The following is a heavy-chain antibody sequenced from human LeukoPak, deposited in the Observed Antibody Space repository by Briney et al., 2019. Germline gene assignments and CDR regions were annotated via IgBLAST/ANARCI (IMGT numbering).Heavy chain of an antibody. CDR3: ARADYGSGTDY. D-gene: IGHD3-10*01. J-gene: IGHJ4*02. Sequence: SETLSLTCTVSGGSISSYYWSWTRQPPGKGLEWIGYIYYSGSTNYNPSLKSRVTISVDTSKNQFSLKLSSVTAADTAVYYCARADYGSGTDYWGQGTLVTVSS. CDR2: IYYSGST. CDR1: GGSISSYY. V-gene: IGHV4-59*01.